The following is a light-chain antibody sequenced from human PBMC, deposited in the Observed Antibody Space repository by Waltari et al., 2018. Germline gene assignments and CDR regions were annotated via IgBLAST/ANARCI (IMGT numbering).Light chain of an antibody. CDR2: EGS. CDR3: CSYAGSSTWV. J-gene: IGLJ3*02. CDR1: SSAVGSYNL. Sequence: QSALTQPASVSGSPGQSITISCPGTSSAVGSYNLFSWYQQHPGKAPKLMIYEGSKRPSGVSNRFSGSKSGNTASLTISGLQAEDEADYYCCSYAGSSTWVFGGGTNLTVL. V-gene: IGLV2-23*01.